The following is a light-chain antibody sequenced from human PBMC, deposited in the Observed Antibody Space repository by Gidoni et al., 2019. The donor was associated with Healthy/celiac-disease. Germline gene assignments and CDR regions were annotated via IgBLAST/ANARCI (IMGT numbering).Light chain of an antibody. CDR2: GTS. V-gene: IGLV1-40*01. CDR3: QSYDSSLSGSGV. J-gene: IGLJ3*02. CDR1: SSNIGAGYD. Sequence: QSVLTQSPSVSGAPGQRVTISCTGSSSNIGAGYDVHWYQQLPGTAPKPLIYGTSNRPSGVPDRFSGSKSGTSASLAITGLQAEDEADYYCQSYDSSLSGSGVFGGGTKLTVL.